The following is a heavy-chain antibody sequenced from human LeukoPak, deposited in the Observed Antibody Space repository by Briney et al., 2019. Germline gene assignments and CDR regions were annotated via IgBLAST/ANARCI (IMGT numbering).Heavy chain of an antibody. Sequence: GGSLRLSCAASGFTFSSYSMNWVRQAPGKGLEWVSSISSSSSYIYYADSVKGRFTISRDNAKNSLYLQMNSLRAEDTAVYYCARDGVRFLEWLLYWGQGTLVTVSS. CDR2: ISSSSSYI. V-gene: IGHV3-21*01. D-gene: IGHD3-3*01. CDR1: GFTFSSYS. CDR3: ARDGVRFLEWLLY. J-gene: IGHJ4*02.